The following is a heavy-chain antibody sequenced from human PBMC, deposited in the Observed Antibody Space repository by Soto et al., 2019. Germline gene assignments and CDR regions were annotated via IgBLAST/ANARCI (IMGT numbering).Heavy chain of an antibody. CDR2: IYYSGST. Sequence: LALTCTVSGCSIISGGYYWSWIRQHPGKGLEWIGYIYYSGSTYYNPSLKSRVTISVDTSKNQFSLKLSSVTAADTAVYYCARAPWITIFGVVIIGAFDIWGQGKMVTVS. D-gene: IGHD3-3*01. V-gene: IGHV4-31*03. CDR1: GCSIISGGYY. CDR3: ARAPWITIFGVVIIGAFDI. J-gene: IGHJ3*02.